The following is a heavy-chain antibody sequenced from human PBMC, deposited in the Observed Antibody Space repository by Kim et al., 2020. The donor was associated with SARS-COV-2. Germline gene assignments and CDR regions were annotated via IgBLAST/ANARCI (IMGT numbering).Heavy chain of an antibody. Sequence: GGSLRLSCAASGFTFSRYWMSWVRQAPGKGLEWVANIKEDGSEKYYVDSVKGRFTISRYNAKNSLYLQMNSLRVEDTAVYYCARNENWGQGTLVTVSS. CDR2: IKEDGSEK. V-gene: IGHV3-7*01. CDR3: ARNEN. CDR1: GFTFSRYW. J-gene: IGHJ4*02.